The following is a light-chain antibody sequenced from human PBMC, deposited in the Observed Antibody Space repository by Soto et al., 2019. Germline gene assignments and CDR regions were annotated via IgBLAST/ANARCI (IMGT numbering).Light chain of an antibody. J-gene: IGKJ4*01. CDR3: QQFDSVPLT. CDR2: DTS. Sequence: DVQMTQSPSSLSASVGDRVTITCQASHDIGTYLNWYQHKPGKAPKLLIFDTSHLATGVPARFSGCGSDTYFTFTITNLQPEYFAVYYCQQFDSVPLTFGGGTHVEI. V-gene: IGKV1-33*01. CDR1: HDIGTY.